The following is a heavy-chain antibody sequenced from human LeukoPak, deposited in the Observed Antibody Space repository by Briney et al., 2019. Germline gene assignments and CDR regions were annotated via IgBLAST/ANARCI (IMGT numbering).Heavy chain of an antibody. CDR1: GFTFSSYA. V-gene: IGHV3-23*01. Sequence: GGSLRLSCAGSGFTFSSYAMSWVRQAPGKGLEWVSGISGSGGSTYYADSVRGRFTISRDNSKNTLYLQMNSPRVEDTAVYYCAKGSSEGAYFGYWGQGTLVTVSS. CDR3: AKGSSEGAYFGY. CDR2: ISGSGGST. J-gene: IGHJ4*02. D-gene: IGHD3-16*01.